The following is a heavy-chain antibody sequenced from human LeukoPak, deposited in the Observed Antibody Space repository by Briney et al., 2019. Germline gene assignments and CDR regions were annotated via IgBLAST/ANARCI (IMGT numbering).Heavy chain of an antibody. D-gene: IGHD3-22*01. J-gene: IGHJ4*02. V-gene: IGHV3-23*01. Sequence: QTGGSLRLSCVASGFTFNNYAMSWVRQAPGKGLEWVSAIPVNGGSTFYADSVKGRFTISRDNSKNALYLQMNSLRAEDTAVYYCAKDPTDFDSSGQTYFDYWGQGTLVTVSS. CDR1: GFTFNNYA. CDR2: IPVNGGST. CDR3: AKDPTDFDSSGQTYFDY.